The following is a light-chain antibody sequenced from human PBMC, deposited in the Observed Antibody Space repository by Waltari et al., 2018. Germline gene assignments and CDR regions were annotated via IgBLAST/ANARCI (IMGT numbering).Light chain of an antibody. CDR1: TNYISTYNR. CDR3: TSYTVSDFYV. J-gene: IGLJ1*01. CDR2: EVI. V-gene: IGLV2-18*02. Sequence: HSALTQPPSVSGSPGQSVTISCTGTTNYISTYNRVSWYQQAPGTPPKLIIYEVINRPPGVPDRFSGSKSGGTASLTISGLQAEDEADYYCTSYTVSDFYVFGTGTKVTVL.